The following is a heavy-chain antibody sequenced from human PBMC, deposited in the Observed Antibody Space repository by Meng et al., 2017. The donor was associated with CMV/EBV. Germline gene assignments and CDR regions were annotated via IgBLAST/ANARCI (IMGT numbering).Heavy chain of an antibody. CDR3: ARANEHYDFWSGYYRAFDI. Sequence: SETLSLTCTVSGGSISSHYWSWIRQPPGKGLEWIGYIYYSGSTNCNPSLKSRVTISVDTSKNQFSLKLSSVTAADTAVYYCARANEHYDFWSGYYRAFDIWGQGTMVTVSS. J-gene: IGHJ3*02. V-gene: IGHV4-59*11. CDR1: GGSISSHY. D-gene: IGHD3-3*01. CDR2: IYYSGST.